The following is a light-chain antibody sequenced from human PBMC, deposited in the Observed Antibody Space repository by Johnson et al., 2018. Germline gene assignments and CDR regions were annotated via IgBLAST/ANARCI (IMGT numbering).Light chain of an antibody. J-gene: IGLJ1*01. Sequence: QSVLTQPPSVSAAPGQKVTISCSGSSSNIGNNYVSWYQQLTGTAPKLLIYENNKRPSGIPDRFSGSKSGTSATLGITGLQTGDEADYYCGTWDSSLSAGNVFGTGTKVTAL. CDR3: GTWDSSLSAGNV. CDR1: SSNIGNNY. V-gene: IGLV1-51*02. CDR2: ENN.